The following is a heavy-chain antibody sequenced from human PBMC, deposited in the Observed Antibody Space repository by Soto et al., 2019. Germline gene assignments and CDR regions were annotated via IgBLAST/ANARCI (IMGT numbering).Heavy chain of an antibody. Sequence: QLQLQESGSGLVKPSQTLSLTCAVSGGSISSGGYSWSWIRQPPGKGLEWIGYIYHSGSTYYNPSQRSRVTISVDGSKNQFSLKLSSVTAADTSVYYCAGSAYHHNSGMDVWGQGTTVTVSS. CDR2: IYHSGST. CDR3: AGSAYHHNSGMDV. CDR1: GGSISSGGYS. J-gene: IGHJ6*02. V-gene: IGHV4-30-2*01. D-gene: IGHD3-22*01.